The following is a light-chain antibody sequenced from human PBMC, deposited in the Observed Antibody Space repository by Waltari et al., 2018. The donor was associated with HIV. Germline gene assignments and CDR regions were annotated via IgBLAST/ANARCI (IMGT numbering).Light chain of an antibody. CDR2: EVN. CDR1: SSDIGSYNL. CDR3: CSYAGFSTYVV. Sequence: QSALTQPASMSGSPGQSITLSCLGTSSDIGSYNLVSWYQQHPGKAPKLMIYEVNKRPSGVSNRFSGSKSGNTASLTISGLQAEDEADYYCCSYAGFSTYVVFGGGTKLTVL. V-gene: IGLV2-23*02. J-gene: IGLJ2*01.